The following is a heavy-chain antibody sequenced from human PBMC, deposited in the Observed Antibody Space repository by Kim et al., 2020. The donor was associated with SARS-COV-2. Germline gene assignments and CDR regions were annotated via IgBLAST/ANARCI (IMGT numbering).Heavy chain of an antibody. CDR2: IYHSGST. CDR1: GYSISSGYY. Sequence: SETLSLTCTVSGYSISSGYYWGWIRQPPGKGLEWIGSIYHSGSTYYNPSLKSRVTISVDTSKNQFSLNLSSVTAADTAVYYCARDGYGSGSYPIDYWGQG. D-gene: IGHD3-10*01. V-gene: IGHV4-38-2*02. CDR3: ARDGYGSGSYPIDY. J-gene: IGHJ4*02.